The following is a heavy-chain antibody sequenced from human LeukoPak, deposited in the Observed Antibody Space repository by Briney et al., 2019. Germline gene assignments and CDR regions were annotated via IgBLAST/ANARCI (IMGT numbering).Heavy chain of an antibody. Sequence: SGTLSLTCAVSGGSISNNNWWTWVRQPPGKGLEWIGEIYHSGITNYNPSLKSRVAISVDTSKNQFSLKLSSVTAADTAVYYCARIDAGAGGATLDYWGQGPLVTVSS. CDR1: GGSISNNNW. CDR2: IYHSGIT. D-gene: IGHD2-8*02. V-gene: IGHV4-4*02. CDR3: ARIDAGAGGATLDY. J-gene: IGHJ4*02.